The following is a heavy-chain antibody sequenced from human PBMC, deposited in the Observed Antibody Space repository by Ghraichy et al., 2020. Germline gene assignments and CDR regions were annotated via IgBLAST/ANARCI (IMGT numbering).Heavy chain of an antibody. CDR3: AKGRGGMIISNAFDI. D-gene: IGHD3-16*01. CDR2: ISAGGGST. J-gene: IGHJ3*02. V-gene: IGHV3-23*01. Sequence: GGSLRLSCAPSGFAFSSYAIYWVRQAPGKGLEWVSGISAGGGSTYYADSVKGRFTISRDNSINTLYLQMNSLRAEDTAVYYCAKGRGGMIISNAFDIWGQGTMVTVSS. CDR1: GFAFSSYA.